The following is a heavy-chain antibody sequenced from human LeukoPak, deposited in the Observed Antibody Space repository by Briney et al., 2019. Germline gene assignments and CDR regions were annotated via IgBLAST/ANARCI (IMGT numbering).Heavy chain of an antibody. J-gene: IGHJ6*03. CDR1: GVMLSNYW. D-gene: IGHD3-22*01. CDR2: ISGSGGST. Sequence: GGSLRLSCTASGVMLSNYWMSWVRQAPGKGLEWVSAISGSGGSTYYADSVKGRFTISRDNSKNTLYLQMNSLRAEDTAVYYCAKCNYYDSSGYNYYYYYYMDVWGKGTTVTVSS. CDR3: AKCNYYDSSGYNYYYYYYMDV. V-gene: IGHV3-23*01.